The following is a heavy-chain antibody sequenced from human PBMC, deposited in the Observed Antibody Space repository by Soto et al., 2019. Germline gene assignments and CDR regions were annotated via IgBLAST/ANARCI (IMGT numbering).Heavy chain of an antibody. J-gene: IGHJ6*02. V-gene: IGHV3-11*01. D-gene: IGHD2-2*01. Sequence: PGGSLRLSCAASGFTFSDYYMSWIRQAPGKGLEWVSYISSGGFITYYADSVKGRFTTSWDKAKNSLYLQMNTLSAEDTAVYYCATGVVPATKWGYYSYGLDVWGQGTTVTVSS. CDR3: ATGVVPATKWGYYSYGLDV. CDR2: ISSGGFIT. CDR1: GFTFSDYY.